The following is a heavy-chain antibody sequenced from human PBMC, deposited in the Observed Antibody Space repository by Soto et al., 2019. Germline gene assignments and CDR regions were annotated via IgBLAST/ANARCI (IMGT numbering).Heavy chain of an antibody. D-gene: IGHD3-9*01. CDR1: GFSVTCNY. J-gene: IGHJ4*02. Sequence: GGSLILSCAASGFSVTCNYMTWVRQAPGKGLECVSVIYAGGNTYYPDSVKVRFTISSDNSKNTPFLQMNNLRAEDTAVYYCARVTTFYDILTSSYALNYFDYWGQGTRVTVSS. V-gene: IGHV3-53*01. CDR3: ARVTTFYDILTSSYALNYFDY. CDR2: IYAGGNT.